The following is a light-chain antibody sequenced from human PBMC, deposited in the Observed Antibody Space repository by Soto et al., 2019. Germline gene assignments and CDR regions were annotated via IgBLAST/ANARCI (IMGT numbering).Light chain of an antibody. J-gene: IGKJ4*01. CDR2: DTS. CDR1: QIIYTS. V-gene: IGKV3-15*01. CDR3: QPYNNWPLT. Sequence: EVVLTQSPGTLSLSPGERATLSCRASQIIYTSLAWYQHKPGQTPRLLIYDTSTRATGVPTRFSGSRSGAEFTLTINSLQSEDFAVYYCQPYNNWPLTFGGGTKVDIK.